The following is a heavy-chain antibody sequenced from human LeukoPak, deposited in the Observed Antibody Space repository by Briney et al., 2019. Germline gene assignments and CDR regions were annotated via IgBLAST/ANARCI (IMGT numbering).Heavy chain of an antibody. V-gene: IGHV1-69*04. D-gene: IGHD2-2*01. CDR1: GGTFSSYA. J-gene: IGHJ3*02. Sequence: GSSVKVSCKASGGTFSSYAISWVRQAPGQGLEWMGRIIPILGIANYAQKFQGRVTITADKSTSTAYMELSSLRSEDTAVYYCARTRTVVPAASDAFDIWGQGTMVTVSS. CDR3: ARTRTVVPAASDAFDI. CDR2: IIPILGIA.